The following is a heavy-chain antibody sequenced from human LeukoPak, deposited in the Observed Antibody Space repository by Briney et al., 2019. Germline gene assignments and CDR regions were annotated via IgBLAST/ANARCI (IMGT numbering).Heavy chain of an antibody. Sequence: PGGSLRLSCADSGFTFTTYWMSWVRQTPGKGLEWLANIKQDGSEKYYVDSVEGRFTVSRDNAKNSLYLQMNSLRVEDTGVYYCTRYSGYPGDYWGQGTLVTVSS. V-gene: IGHV3-7*01. CDR1: GFTFTTYW. D-gene: IGHD5-12*01. CDR3: TRYSGYPGDY. J-gene: IGHJ4*02. CDR2: IKQDGSEK.